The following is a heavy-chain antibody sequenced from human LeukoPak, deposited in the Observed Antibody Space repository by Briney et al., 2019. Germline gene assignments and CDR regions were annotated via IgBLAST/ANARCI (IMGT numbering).Heavy chain of an antibody. J-gene: IGHJ3*02. D-gene: IGHD3-10*01. Sequence: SETLSLTCTVSGGSISSYYWSWIRQPAGKGLEWIGRIYTSGSTNYNPSLKSRVTMSVDTSKNQFSLKLSSVTAADTAVYYCARDVPYGSGSWIPGLGAFDIWGQGTMVTVSS. CDR3: ARDVPYGSGSWIPGLGAFDI. CDR1: GGSISSYY. V-gene: IGHV4-4*07. CDR2: IYTSGST.